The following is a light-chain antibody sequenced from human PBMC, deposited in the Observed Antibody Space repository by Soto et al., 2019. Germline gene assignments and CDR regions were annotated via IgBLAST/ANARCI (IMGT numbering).Light chain of an antibody. CDR3: QQYDDLPEFT. CDR2: DAS. Sequence: DIQMTQSPSSLSASVGDRVTITCQASQDIRNYLNWYQQKPGQAPKILIYDASSLETGVPSRFSGSGYGNDFSLTISSLQPEYIATYYCQQYDDLPEFTFGPGTKVHI. V-gene: IGKV1-33*01. J-gene: IGKJ3*01. CDR1: QDIRNY.